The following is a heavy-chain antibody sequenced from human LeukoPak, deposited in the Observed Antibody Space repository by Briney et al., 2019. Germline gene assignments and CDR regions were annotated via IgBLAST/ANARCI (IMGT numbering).Heavy chain of an antibody. Sequence: GGALRLSCAASGFTFSSYWMHGVRQAPGKGGVGVSRINGDGRSIRYADSVKGRFTISRDNAKNTLYLQMNSLRAEDTAVYYCAREEVAGTIDYWGQGTLVTVSS. CDR2: INGDGRSI. CDR3: AREEVAGTIDY. V-gene: IGHV3-74*01. J-gene: IGHJ4*02. D-gene: IGHD6-19*01. CDR1: GFTFSSYW.